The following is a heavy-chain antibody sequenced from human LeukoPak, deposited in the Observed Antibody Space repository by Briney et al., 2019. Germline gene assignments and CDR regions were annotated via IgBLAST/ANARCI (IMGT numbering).Heavy chain of an antibody. Sequence: SETLSLTCTVSGYSISSGYYWGWIRQPPGKGLEWIGSIYHSGSTYYNPSLKSRVTISVDTSKNQFSLKPSSVTAADTAVYYCARADILTGFRFDPWGQGTLVTVSS. J-gene: IGHJ5*02. CDR1: GYSISSGYY. V-gene: IGHV4-38-2*02. D-gene: IGHD3-9*01. CDR3: ARADILTGFRFDP. CDR2: IYHSGST.